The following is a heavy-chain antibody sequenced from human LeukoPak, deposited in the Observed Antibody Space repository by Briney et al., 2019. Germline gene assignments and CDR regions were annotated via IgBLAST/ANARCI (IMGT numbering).Heavy chain of an antibody. J-gene: IGHJ5*02. CDR1: GYSFTSYW. V-gene: IGHV5-51*01. Sequence: GESLKISCKGSGYSFTSYWIGWVRQMPGKGLEWMGIIYPGDSDTRYSPSFQGQVTISADKSISTAYLQWSSLKASDTAMYYCAKDGSGGRDSLNWFDPWGQGTLVTVSS. CDR2: IYPGDSDT. CDR3: AKDGSGGRDSLNWFDP. D-gene: IGHD3-10*01.